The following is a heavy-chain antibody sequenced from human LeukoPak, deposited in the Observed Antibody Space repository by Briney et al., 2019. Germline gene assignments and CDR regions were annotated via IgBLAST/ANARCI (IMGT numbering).Heavy chain of an antibody. V-gene: IGHV1-2*02. Sequence: ASVKVSCKASGYTFTGYYMHWVRQAPGQGLEWMGWINPNSGGTNYAQKFQGRVTMTRDTSISTAYMELSRLRSDDTAVYYCARDPHEVYAFDIWGQGTVVTVSS. CDR3: ARDPHEVYAFDI. CDR1: GYTFTGYY. J-gene: IGHJ3*02. CDR2: INPNSGGT. D-gene: IGHD2-8*01.